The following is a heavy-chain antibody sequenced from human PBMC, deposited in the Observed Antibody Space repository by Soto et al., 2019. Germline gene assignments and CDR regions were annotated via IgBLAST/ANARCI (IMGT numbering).Heavy chain of an antibody. CDR2: ISYDGSNK. CDR3: ANQKSTSWPSSPYYYYYYGMDV. J-gene: IGHJ6*02. CDR1: GFTFSSYG. Sequence: PGGSLRLSCAASGFTFSSYGMHWVRQAPGKGLEWVAVISYDGSNKYYADSVKGRFTISRDNSKNTLYLQMNSLRAEDTAVYYCANQKSTSWPSSPYYYYYYGMDVWGQGTTVTVSS. V-gene: IGHV3-30*18. D-gene: IGHD2-2*01.